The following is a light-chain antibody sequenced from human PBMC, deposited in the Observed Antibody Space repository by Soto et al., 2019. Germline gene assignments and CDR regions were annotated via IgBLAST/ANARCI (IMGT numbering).Light chain of an antibody. V-gene: IGKV3-20*01. Sequence: ELVLTQSPGTLSLSPGETATLSCRASQRVGSNYLAWYHPNRGQAPRLLIYGASSRATGIPDRFNGSGSGTEFTPTISRREPEDFAVYYGEEYGRTPRFGPGTIVDIK. CDR3: EEYGRTPR. CDR1: QRVGSNY. J-gene: IGKJ3*01. CDR2: GAS.